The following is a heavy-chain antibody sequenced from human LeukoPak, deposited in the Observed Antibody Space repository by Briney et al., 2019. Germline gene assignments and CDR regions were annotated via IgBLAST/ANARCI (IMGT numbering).Heavy chain of an antibody. D-gene: IGHD1-26*01. J-gene: IGHJ4*02. CDR2: IYYSGST. CDR1: GGSISYYY. V-gene: IGHV4-59*01. CDR3: AMLENGATFDY. Sequence: SETLSLTCTVSGGSISYYYWSWIRQPPGKGLEWIGYIYYSGSTNYNPSLKSRVTISVHTSKNQFSLKLSSVTAADTAVYYCAMLENGATFDYWGQGTLVTVSS.